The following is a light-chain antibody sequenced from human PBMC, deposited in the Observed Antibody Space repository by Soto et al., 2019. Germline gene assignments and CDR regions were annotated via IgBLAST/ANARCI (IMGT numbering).Light chain of an antibody. J-gene: IGKJ4*01. CDR2: GAS. CDR1: QSVSSSH. V-gene: IGKV3D-20*02. CDR3: QHRSNWPLT. Sequence: EVVLTQSPGTLSLSPGERATLSCRASQSVSSSHLAWYQQKPGQAPRLLIYGASNRATGIPARFSGSGSGTDFTLTISSLEPEDFAVYYCQHRSNWPLTFGGGTKVDI.